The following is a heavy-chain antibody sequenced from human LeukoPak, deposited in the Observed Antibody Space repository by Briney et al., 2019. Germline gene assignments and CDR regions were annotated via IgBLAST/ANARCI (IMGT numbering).Heavy chain of an antibody. CDR2: INHSGST. CDR3: ARLRRGGNRYYYYYYMDV. V-gene: IGHV4-34*01. J-gene: IGHJ6*03. Sequence: SGTLSLTCAVYGGSFSGYYWSWIRQPPGKGLEWIGEINHSGSTNYNPSLQSRVTISVDTTKNQFSLKLSSVTAADTAVYYCARLRRGGNRYYYYYYMDVWGKGTTVTVSS. D-gene: IGHD4-23*01. CDR1: GGSFSGYY.